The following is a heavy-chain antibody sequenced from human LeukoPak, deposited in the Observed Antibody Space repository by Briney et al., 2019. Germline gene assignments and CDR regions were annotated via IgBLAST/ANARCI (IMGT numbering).Heavy chain of an antibody. CDR2: IEEDGSAK. V-gene: IGHV3-7*05. J-gene: IGHJ4*02. CDR1: GFTFSGYW. Sequence: GGSLRLSCVGSGFTFSGYWMNWVRQAPGRGLEWVAKIEEDGSAKYYMDSVKGRFSIYRDNAKNSLYLQMYSLRAGDTAMYYCARAGQLNYWGQGTLVTVCS. D-gene: IGHD6-13*01. CDR3: ARAGQLNY.